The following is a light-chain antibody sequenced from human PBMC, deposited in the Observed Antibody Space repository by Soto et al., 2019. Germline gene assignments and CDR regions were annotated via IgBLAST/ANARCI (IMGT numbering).Light chain of an antibody. CDR3: QQYDNWPPKT. CDR2: DAT. CDR1: QSVRNN. J-gene: IGKJ4*01. Sequence: EVVMTQSPATLSVSPWERATLSCKASQSVRNNLVWYLQKPGQAPRPIIYDATTRATGIPVRFSGSGSGTEFTLTISSLQSEDVGVYYCQQYDNWPPKTFGGGTKVDI. V-gene: IGKV3-15*01.